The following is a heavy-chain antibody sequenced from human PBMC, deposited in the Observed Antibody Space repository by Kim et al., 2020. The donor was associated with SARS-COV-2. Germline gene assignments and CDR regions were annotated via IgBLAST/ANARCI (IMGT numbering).Heavy chain of an antibody. J-gene: IGHJ4*02. CDR2: IYYSGST. CDR1: GGSISSSSYY. CDR3: ARQLTMIVVVITSPAFFDF. Sequence: SETLSLTCTVSGGSISSSSYYWGWIRQPPGKGLEWIGRIYYSGSTYYNPSLKSRVTISVDTSKNQFSLKLSSVTAADTAVYYCARQLTMIVVVITSPAFFDFWGQGTLVTVSS. V-gene: IGHV4-39*01. D-gene: IGHD3-22*01.